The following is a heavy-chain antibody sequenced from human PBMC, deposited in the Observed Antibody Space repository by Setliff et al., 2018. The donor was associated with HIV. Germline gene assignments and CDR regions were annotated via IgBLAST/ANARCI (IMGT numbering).Heavy chain of an antibody. CDR3: ARERSALLWKNWFDP. Sequence: PSETLSLTCIVSGGSIGSYYWSWIRQPAGKGLEWIGHIYTSGSTNYNPSLKSRVTISVDASKNQFSLKLSSVTAADTAGYYCARERSALLWKNWFDPWGQGTLVTVSS. D-gene: IGHD3-10*01. V-gene: IGHV4-4*07. CDR1: GGSIGSYY. CDR2: IYTSGST. J-gene: IGHJ5*02.